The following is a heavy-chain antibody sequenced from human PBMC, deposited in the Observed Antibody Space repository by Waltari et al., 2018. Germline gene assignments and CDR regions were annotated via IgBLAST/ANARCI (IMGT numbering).Heavy chain of an antibody. Sequence: QVQLAESGPGLVKPSEALSLTCTVSNYSISTGYYWAWIRQSPGKGLEWIGSVTHSSSAYYNPSLRSRVSISIDTSKNQFSLSLKSATAADTATYYCARDRCGGTSCYPFDSWGQGTLVAVTS. CDR3: ARDRCGGTSCYPFDS. CDR1: NYSISTGYY. V-gene: IGHV4-38-2*02. D-gene: IGHD2-2*01. CDR2: VTHSSSA. J-gene: IGHJ4*02.